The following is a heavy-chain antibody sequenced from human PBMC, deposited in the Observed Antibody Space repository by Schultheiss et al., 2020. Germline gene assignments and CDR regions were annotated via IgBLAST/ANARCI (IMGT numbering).Heavy chain of an antibody. D-gene: IGHD3-22*01. Sequence: GGSLRLSCAASGFTFSSYDMHWVRQATGKGLEWVSAIGTAGDTYYPGSVKGRFTISRDNARNTLFLQMNGLRFEDTAVYYCARDDSSGWLSGDYWGQGTLVTVS. V-gene: IGHV3-13*01. CDR2: IGTAGDT. CDR3: ARDDSSGWLSGDY. CDR1: GFTFSSYD. J-gene: IGHJ4*02.